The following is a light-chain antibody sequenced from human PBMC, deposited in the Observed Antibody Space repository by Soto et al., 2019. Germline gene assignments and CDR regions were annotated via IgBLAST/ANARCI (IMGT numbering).Light chain of an antibody. Sequence: QSVLTQPASVSGSPGQSITISCTGTSSDVGAYNLVSWYQHHPDKAPKLMISEVSNRPSGVSDRFSGSKSGNTASLTISGLQAEDEAAYYCASLTTTNFVFGTGTKVTVL. CDR2: EVS. CDR1: SSDVGAYNL. J-gene: IGLJ1*01. V-gene: IGLV2-14*01. CDR3: ASLTTTNFV.